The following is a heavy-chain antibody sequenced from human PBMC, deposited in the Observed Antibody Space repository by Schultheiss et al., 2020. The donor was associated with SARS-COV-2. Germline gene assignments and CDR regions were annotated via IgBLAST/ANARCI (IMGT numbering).Heavy chain of an antibody. J-gene: IGHJ6*02. CDR2: IWYDGSNK. D-gene: IGHD5-12*01. CDR1: GFTFSSYG. V-gene: IGHV3-33*06. CDR3: AKAEGYSGYDVFYAGPGYYYYGMDV. Sequence: GGSLRLSCAASGFTFSSYGMHWVRQAPGKGLEWVAVIWYDGSNKYYADSVKGRFTISRDNSKNTLYLQMNSLRAEDTAVYYCAKAEGYSGYDVFYAGPGYYYYGMDVWGQGTTVTVSS.